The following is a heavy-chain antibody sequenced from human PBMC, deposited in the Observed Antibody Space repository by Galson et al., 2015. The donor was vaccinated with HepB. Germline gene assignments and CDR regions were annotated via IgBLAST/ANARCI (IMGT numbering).Heavy chain of an antibody. CDR1: GFTFSRFR. J-gene: IGHJ4*02. CDR3: AKGAAAGTKLPFDY. CDR2: ISSSGGGT. Sequence: SLRLSCAASGFTFSRFRMHWVRQAPGEGLHWISAISSSGGGTYHADSVKGRFTISRDNSKNTLYLQMNSLRAEDTAVYYCAKGAAAGTKLPFDYWGQGTLVTVSS. V-gene: IGHV3-23*01. D-gene: IGHD6-13*01.